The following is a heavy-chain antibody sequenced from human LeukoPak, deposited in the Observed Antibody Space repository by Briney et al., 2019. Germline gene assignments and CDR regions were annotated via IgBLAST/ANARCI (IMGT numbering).Heavy chain of an antibody. CDR3: ARFSKGRVVAATVDAFDI. CDR1: GGSFSGYY. D-gene: IGHD2-15*01. V-gene: IGHV4-59*01. Sequence: SETLSLTCAVYGGSFSGYYWSWIRQPPGKGLEWIGYIYYSGSTNYNPSLKSRVTISVDTSKNQFSLKLSSVTAADTAVYYCARFSKGRVVAATVDAFDIWGQGTMVTVSS. CDR2: IYYSGST. J-gene: IGHJ3*02.